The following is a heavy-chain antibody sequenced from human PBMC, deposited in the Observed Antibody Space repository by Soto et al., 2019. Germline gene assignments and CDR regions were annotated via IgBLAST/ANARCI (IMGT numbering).Heavy chain of an antibody. CDR2: VNPIVSMS. CDR3: ARDAASYYYDSSGYGANAFDI. Sequence: SVKVSCKASGGTFSSYAISWVRQAPGLGLEWMGRVNPIVSMSNYAQKFQGRVTMTADKSTSTAYMELSSLRSEDTAVYYCARDAASYYYDSSGYGANAFDIWGQGTMVTVSS. CDR1: GGTFSSYA. D-gene: IGHD3-22*01. J-gene: IGHJ3*02. V-gene: IGHV1-69*04.